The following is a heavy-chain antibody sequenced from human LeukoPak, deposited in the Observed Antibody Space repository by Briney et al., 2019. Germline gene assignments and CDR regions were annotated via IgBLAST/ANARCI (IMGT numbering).Heavy chain of an antibody. CDR1: GFTFSSYA. D-gene: IGHD4-23*01. V-gene: IGHV3-30*04. CDR3: ARRGAVADAFDI. J-gene: IGHJ3*02. Sequence: GGSLRLSCAASGFTFSSYAMHWVRQAPGKGLEWVAVISYDGSNKYYADSVKGRFTISRDNSKNTLYLQMNSLRAEDTAVYYCARRGAVADAFDIWGQGTMVTVSS. CDR2: ISYDGSNK.